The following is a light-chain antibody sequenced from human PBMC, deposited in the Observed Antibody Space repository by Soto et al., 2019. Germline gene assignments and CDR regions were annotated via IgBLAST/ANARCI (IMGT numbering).Light chain of an antibody. V-gene: IGKV3-20*01. CDR3: QQYGSSPRT. J-gene: IGKJ1*01. Sequence: EIVLTQSPGTLSLSPGDRATLXCRASQNVASSYLAWYQQKPGQAPRLLIYGSSIRGAGIPDRFSGSGSGTDFTLTISRLDPEDFAVYFCQQYGSSPRTFGQGTKVDIK. CDR1: QNVASSY. CDR2: GSS.